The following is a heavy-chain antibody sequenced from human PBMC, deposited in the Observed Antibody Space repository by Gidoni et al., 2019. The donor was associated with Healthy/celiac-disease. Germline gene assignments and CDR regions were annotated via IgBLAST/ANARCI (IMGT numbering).Heavy chain of an antibody. Sequence: QVQIQQWGAGLLKPSEPLSLTCAVYGGSFSGYYWSWIRQPPGKGLEWIGEINHSGTTNYTPSLKSRVTISVDTSKNQFSLKLSSVTAADTAVYYCARGLLNYYGSGSYYIYKYYYYGMDVWGQGTTVTVSS. D-gene: IGHD3-10*01. CDR3: ARGLLNYYGSGSYYIYKYYYYGMDV. V-gene: IGHV4-34*01. CDR1: GGSFSGYY. CDR2: INHSGTT. J-gene: IGHJ6*02.